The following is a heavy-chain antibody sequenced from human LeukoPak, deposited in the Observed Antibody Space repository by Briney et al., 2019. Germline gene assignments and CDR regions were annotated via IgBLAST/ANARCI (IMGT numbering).Heavy chain of an antibody. D-gene: IGHD3-22*01. V-gene: IGHV3-11*01. J-gene: IGHJ3*02. CDR2: ISSSGTTI. Sequence: GGSLRLSCAASGFTFSDYYMSWIRQAPGKGLEWVSYISSSGTTIYYADSVKGRFTISRDNAKNSLYLQMSSLRAEDTAVYYCASPLTRFRDHYDSSGYYWADAFDIWGQGTMVTVSS. CDR1: GFTFSDYY. CDR3: ASPLTRFRDHYDSSGYYWADAFDI.